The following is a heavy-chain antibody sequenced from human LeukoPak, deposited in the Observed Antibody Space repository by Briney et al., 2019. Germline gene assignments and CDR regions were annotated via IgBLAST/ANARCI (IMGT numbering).Heavy chain of an antibody. CDR2: IYPGDSDT. CDR3: ARHPPIDYDYVWGRPYYFDY. Sequence: GESLKISCKGSGYSFTSYWIGWVRQMPGKGLEWMGIIYPGDSDTRYSPSFQGQVTISADKSISTAYLQWSSLKASDTAMYYCARHPPIDYDYVWGRPYYFDYWGQGTLVTVSS. J-gene: IGHJ4*02. V-gene: IGHV5-51*01. CDR1: GYSFTSYW. D-gene: IGHD3-16*01.